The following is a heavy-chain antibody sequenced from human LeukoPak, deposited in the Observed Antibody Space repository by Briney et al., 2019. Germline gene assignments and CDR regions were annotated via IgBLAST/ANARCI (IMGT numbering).Heavy chain of an antibody. Sequence: GGSLGLSCAASGFTFTIYWMTWVRQAPGKGLEWVVNINHDGTVTQYVASVKGRFTISRDDAKRSLYLQMNSLRAEDTAMYYCAISREYSFGPYWGQGTLVIVSP. V-gene: IGHV3-7*05. CDR3: AISREYSFGPY. D-gene: IGHD5-18*01. J-gene: IGHJ4*02. CDR1: GFTFTIYW. CDR2: INHDGTVT.